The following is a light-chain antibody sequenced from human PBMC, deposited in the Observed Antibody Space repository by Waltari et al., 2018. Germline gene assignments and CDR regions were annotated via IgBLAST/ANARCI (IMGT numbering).Light chain of an antibody. Sequence: AIQMTQSPSSLSASVGDRVTPTCRASQVIETDLGWYQQKPGKAPNLLIHSASTLQGGVPSRFSGSGSGTDFTLTINGLQPEDFATYYCLQDYDYPLIFGGGTKVEIK. V-gene: IGKV1-6*01. J-gene: IGKJ4*01. CDR2: SAS. CDR1: QVIETD. CDR3: LQDYDYPLI.